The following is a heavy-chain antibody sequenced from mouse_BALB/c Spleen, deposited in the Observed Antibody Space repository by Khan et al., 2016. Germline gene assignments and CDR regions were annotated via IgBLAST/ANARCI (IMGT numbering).Heavy chain of an antibody. CDR1: GFSLTNSG. V-gene: IGHV2-9*02. J-gene: IGHJ3*01. CDR3: ARDDQDCDGWFAS. CDR2: IWPGGST. Sequence: QVQLKESGPGLVAPSQSLSITCTVSGFSLTNSGVHWIRQPPGKGLEWLGVIWPGGSTDYNSALMSRLSITKDNSQNQVFLKMISLQTDDTAMYYCARDDQDCDGWFASWGQGTLVIVSA.